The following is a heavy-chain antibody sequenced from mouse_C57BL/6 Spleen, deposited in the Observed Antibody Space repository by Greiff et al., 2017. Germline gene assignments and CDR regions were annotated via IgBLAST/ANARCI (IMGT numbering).Heavy chain of an antibody. CDR2: IYPGDGDT. V-gene: IGHV1-80*01. J-gene: IGHJ4*01. CDR1: GYAFSSYW. CDR3: ARGGGSYAVDY. Sequence: VQLQQSGAELVKPGASVKISCKASGYAFSSYWMNWVTQRPGKGLEWIGQIYPGDGDTNYNGKFKGKATLTADKSSSTAYMQLSRLTSEDSAVYFCARGGGSYAVDYWGQGTSVTVSS.